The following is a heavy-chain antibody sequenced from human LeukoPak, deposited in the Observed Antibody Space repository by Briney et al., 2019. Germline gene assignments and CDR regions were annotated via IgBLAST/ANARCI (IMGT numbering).Heavy chain of an antibody. Sequence: GGSLRLSCAASGFTFSTYAMHWVRQAPGKGLEYVSAIKNNGGGTYYASSVQGRFTVSRDNAKNSLYLQMNSLRAEDTAVYYCATYYYGSENYYKRFDYWGQGTLVTVSS. V-gene: IGHV3-64*01. J-gene: IGHJ4*02. CDR3: ATYYYGSENYYKRFDY. CDR1: GFTFSTYA. D-gene: IGHD3-10*01. CDR2: IKNNGGGT.